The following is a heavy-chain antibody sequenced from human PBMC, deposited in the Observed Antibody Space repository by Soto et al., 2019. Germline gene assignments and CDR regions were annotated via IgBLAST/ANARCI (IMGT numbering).Heavy chain of an antibody. J-gene: IGHJ4*02. Sequence: SETLSLTCTVSGGSINTFYWSWVRQPAGQGLEWIGRIFSSGSTSFNPSLESRVAMSVDTSKDHFSLNLSSVTAADMAVYYCAREGSYSAYNFAHGIQLWSFDFWGQGALVTVSS. D-gene: IGHD5-12*01. CDR2: IFSSGST. CDR1: GGSINTFY. CDR3: AREGSYSAYNFAHGIQLWSFDF. V-gene: IGHV4-4*07.